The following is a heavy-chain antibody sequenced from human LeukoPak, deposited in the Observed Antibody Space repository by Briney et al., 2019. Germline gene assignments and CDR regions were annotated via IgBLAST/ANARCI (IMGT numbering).Heavy chain of an antibody. CDR2: IHPGDSDT. D-gene: IGHD6-19*01. Sequence: GESLQISCKGSGYSFSSYWIGWVRQMPGKGLEWMGIIHPGDSDTRYRPSFQGQVTISADKSINIAYLQWSSLKASDTGMYYCARREYSSAWDSLYYFDFWGQGTLVTVSS. CDR3: ARREYSSAWDSLYYFDF. J-gene: IGHJ4*02. CDR1: GYSFSSYW. V-gene: IGHV5-51*01.